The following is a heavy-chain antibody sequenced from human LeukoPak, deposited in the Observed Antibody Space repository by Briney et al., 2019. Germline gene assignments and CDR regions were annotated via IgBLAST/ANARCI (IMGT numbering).Heavy chain of an antibody. D-gene: IGHD2-8*01. Sequence: ASVKVSCKVSGYTLTELSMHWVRQAPGKGLEWMGGFDPEDGETIYAQKFQGRVTMTEDTSTDTAYMELSSLRSEDTAVYYCATPRLGYCTNGVCYPFLEVFDYWGQGTLVTVSS. J-gene: IGHJ4*02. CDR3: ATPRLGYCTNGVCYPFLEVFDY. CDR2: FDPEDGET. CDR1: GYTLTELS. V-gene: IGHV1-24*01.